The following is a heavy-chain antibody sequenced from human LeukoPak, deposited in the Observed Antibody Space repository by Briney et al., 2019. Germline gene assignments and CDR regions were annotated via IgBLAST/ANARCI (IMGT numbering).Heavy chain of an antibody. D-gene: IGHD3-10*01. V-gene: IGHV1-69*05. Sequence: SVKVSCKASGGTFSSYAISWVRQAPGQGLEWMGGIIPIFGTANYAQKFQGRVTITTDESTSTAYMELSSLRSEDTAVYYCARVGSDTAMGYFDYWGQGTLVTVSS. CDR1: GGTFSSYA. CDR2: IIPIFGTA. CDR3: ARVGSDTAMGYFDY. J-gene: IGHJ4*02.